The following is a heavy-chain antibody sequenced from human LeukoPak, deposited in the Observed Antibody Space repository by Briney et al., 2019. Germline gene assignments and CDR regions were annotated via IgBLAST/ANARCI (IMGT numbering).Heavy chain of an antibody. V-gene: IGHV4-39*07. CDR3: ARAYGDYARAAFDI. CDR2: IYYSGST. Sequence: SETLSLTCTVSGGSISSSSYYWGWIRQPPGKGLEWIGSIYYSGSTYYNPSLKSRVTISVDTSKNQFSLKLSSVTAADTAVYYCARAYGDYARAAFDIWGQGTMVTVSS. J-gene: IGHJ3*02. CDR1: GGSISSSSYY. D-gene: IGHD4-17*01.